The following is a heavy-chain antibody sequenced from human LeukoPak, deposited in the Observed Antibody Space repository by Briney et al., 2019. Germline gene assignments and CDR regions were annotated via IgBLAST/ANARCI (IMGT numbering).Heavy chain of an antibody. CDR1: GFTFSSYS. CDR2: ISSSSSYI. V-gene: IGHV3-21*01. Sequence: GGSLRLSCVASGFTFSSYSMNWVRQAPGKRLEWVSSISSSSSYIYYADSVKGRFTISRDNAKNSLYLQMNSLRAEDTAVYYCARGLYYYDSSGYPSSWYFDLWGRGTLVTVSS. CDR3: ARGLYYYDSSGYPSSWYFDL. J-gene: IGHJ2*01. D-gene: IGHD3-22*01.